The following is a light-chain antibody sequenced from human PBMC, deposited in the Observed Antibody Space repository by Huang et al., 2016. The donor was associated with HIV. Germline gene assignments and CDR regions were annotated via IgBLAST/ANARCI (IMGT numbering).Light chain of an antibody. CDR1: QSVSTY. CDR3: QQRSNGPLT. CDR2: DAS. Sequence: EIVLTQSPATLSLSPGERATLSCRASQSVSTYLAWYQQKPGQAPRLLIDDASKRATGLPARFSGSGSGTDFTLTISSLEPEDFAVYYCQQRSNGPLTFGGGTKVEI. V-gene: IGKV3-11*01. J-gene: IGKJ4*01.